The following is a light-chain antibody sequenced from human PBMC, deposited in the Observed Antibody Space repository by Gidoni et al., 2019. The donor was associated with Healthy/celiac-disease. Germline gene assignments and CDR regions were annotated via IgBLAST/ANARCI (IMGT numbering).Light chain of an antibody. CDR2: DAS. CDR1: QSISGS. J-gene: IGKJ3*01. CDR3: QQRTNWPPFT. Sequence: EIVLTQSPATLSLYPGERATLSCRASQSISGSLAWYQQKPGQAPRLLIYDASNRATGIPPRFRGSGSGTDFTLTISSLEPEDFAVYYCQQRTNWPPFTFGPXAKVDVK. V-gene: IGKV3-11*01.